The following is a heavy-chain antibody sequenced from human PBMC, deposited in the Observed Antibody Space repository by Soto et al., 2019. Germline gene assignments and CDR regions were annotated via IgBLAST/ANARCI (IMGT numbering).Heavy chain of an antibody. V-gene: IGHV4-34*01. D-gene: IGHD3-3*01. CDR3: ARELDAIWSGYHYYYYYYGMDV. CDR1: GGSFSGYY. J-gene: IGHJ6*02. CDR2: INHSGST. Sequence: SETLSLTCAVYGGSFSGYYWSWIRQPPGKGLEWIGEINHSGSTNYNPSLKSRVTISVDTSKNQFSLKLSSVIAADTAVYYCARELDAIWSGYHYYYYYYGMDVWGQGTTVTVSS.